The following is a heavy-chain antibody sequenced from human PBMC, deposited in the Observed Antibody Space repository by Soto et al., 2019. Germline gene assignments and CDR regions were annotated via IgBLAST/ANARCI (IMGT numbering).Heavy chain of an antibody. D-gene: IGHD2-15*01. Sequence: SETLSLTCTVSGGSISSSSYYWGWIRQPPGKGPEWIGSIYYSGSTYYNPSLKSRVTISVDTSKNQFSLKLSSVTAADTAVYYCARHVSGYCSGGSCYSDWFDPWGQGTLVTVSS. V-gene: IGHV4-39*01. CDR1: GGSISSSSYY. CDR2: IYYSGST. J-gene: IGHJ5*02. CDR3: ARHVSGYCSGGSCYSDWFDP.